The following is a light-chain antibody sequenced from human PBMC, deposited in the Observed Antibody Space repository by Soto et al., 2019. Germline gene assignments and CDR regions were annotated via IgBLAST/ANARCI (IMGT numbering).Light chain of an antibody. CDR2: DVS. Sequence: QSALTQPASVSGSPGQSITISCTGTSSDIGGDNYVSWYQQYPGKAPKLKIYDVSNRPSGVPNRFSGSKSGNTASLTISGLEADDEAYYYCSSFTSTNPWVFGGGTKLTVL. J-gene: IGLJ3*02. CDR1: SSDIGGDNY. CDR3: SSFTSTNPWV. V-gene: IGLV2-14*03.